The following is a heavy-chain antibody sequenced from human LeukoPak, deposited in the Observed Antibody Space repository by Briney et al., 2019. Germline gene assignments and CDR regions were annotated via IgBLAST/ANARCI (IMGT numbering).Heavy chain of an antibody. D-gene: IGHD2-2*01. V-gene: IGHV3-7*03. Sequence: GGSLRLSCAASGFTFSSYWMSWVRQAPGKGLEWVANIKQDGSEKYYVDSVKGRFIISRDNAKNSLYLQMNSLRAEDTAVYYCAREFGYQLEDAFDIWGQGTMVTVSS. CDR2: IKQDGSEK. CDR1: GFTFSSYW. J-gene: IGHJ3*02. CDR3: AREFGYQLEDAFDI.